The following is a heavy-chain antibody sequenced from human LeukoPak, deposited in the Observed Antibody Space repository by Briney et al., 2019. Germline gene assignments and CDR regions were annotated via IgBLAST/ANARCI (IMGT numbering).Heavy chain of an antibody. D-gene: IGHD1-14*01. CDR1: GRSIRTDNSY. Sequence: SETLSLTCTVSGRSIRTDNSYWSWIRQYPGKGLEWIGHIYHSGSAYYNPSLKSRVTISVDTSKNQFSLNLSSVTDADTAVYYCATALIYTNHVWFDPWGQGTLVTVSS. V-gene: IGHV4-31*03. CDR2: IYHSGSA. CDR3: ATALIYTNHVWFDP. J-gene: IGHJ5*02.